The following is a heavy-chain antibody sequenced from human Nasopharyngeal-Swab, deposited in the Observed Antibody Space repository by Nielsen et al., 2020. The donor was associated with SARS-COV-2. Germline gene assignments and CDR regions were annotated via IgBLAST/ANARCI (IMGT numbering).Heavy chain of an antibody. Sequence: SETLSLTCAVYGGSFSGYYWSWIRQPPGKGLEWIGEINHSGSTNYNPSLKSRVTISVDTSKNQFSPKLSSVTAADTAVYYCATCGGSCYSDAFDIWGQGTMVTVSS. V-gene: IGHV4-34*01. CDR1: GGSFSGYY. CDR2: INHSGST. D-gene: IGHD2-15*01. J-gene: IGHJ3*02. CDR3: ATCGGSCYSDAFDI.